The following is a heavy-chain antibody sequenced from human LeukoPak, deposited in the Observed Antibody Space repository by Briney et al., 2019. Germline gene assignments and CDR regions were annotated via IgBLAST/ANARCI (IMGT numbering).Heavy chain of an antibody. Sequence: GTSLKLSCSASGFTFSSYAMHWVRQTPGKGLEYVTAISSNGGSTYYADSVKGRFTISRDNSKNTLYLQMSSLRAEDTAVYYCVKRFCSGGSCFSFFDYWGQGTLATVSS. CDR3: VKRFCSGGSCFSFFDY. CDR1: GFTFSSYA. CDR2: ISSNGGST. J-gene: IGHJ4*02. D-gene: IGHD2-15*01. V-gene: IGHV3-64D*06.